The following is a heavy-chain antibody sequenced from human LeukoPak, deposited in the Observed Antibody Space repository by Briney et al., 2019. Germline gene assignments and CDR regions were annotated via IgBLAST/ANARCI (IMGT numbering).Heavy chain of an antibody. Sequence: ASVKVSCKASGYTFTGYYMHWVRQAPGQRVEWWGWINPNSGVTNYAQKFQVRGTMTRDTSISTAYMELSRLRSDDTAVYYCARSAESSSWVEFDYWGHGTLVTVSS. D-gene: IGHD6-13*01. CDR1: GYTFTGYY. CDR3: ARSAESSSWVEFDY. V-gene: IGHV1-2*02. J-gene: IGHJ4*01. CDR2: INPNSGVT.